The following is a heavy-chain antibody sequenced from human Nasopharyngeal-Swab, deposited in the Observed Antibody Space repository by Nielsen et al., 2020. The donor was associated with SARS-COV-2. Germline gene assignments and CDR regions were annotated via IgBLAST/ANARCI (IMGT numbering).Heavy chain of an antibody. Sequence: ESLKISCAASGFTVRSNDMNWGRQAAGKGGEWVSLLYAGGSRYYADSVEGRCIISRDSSKNTLYLQMNSLRAEDTAVYFCARGPADYDSLTGTHYHYLHVWGDGTTVTVS. D-gene: IGHD3-9*01. V-gene: IGHV3-66*01. J-gene: IGHJ6*03. CDR1: GFTVRSND. CDR2: LYAGGSR. CDR3: ARGPADYDSLTGTHYHYLHV.